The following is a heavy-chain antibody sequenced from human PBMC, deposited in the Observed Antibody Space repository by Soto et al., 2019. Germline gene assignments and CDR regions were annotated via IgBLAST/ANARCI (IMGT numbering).Heavy chain of an antibody. CDR3: GEVSGWNPDDWFEP. J-gene: IGHJ5*02. CDR2: ISYDGSNK. Sequence: QVQLVESGGGVVQPGRSLRLSCAASGFTFSSYGMHWVRQAPGKGLEWVAVISYDGSNKYYADSVKGRFTISRDNSKNTRDLEMNSLRAEDTAVYYCGEVSGWNPDDWFEPWGQGTLVTVSS. V-gene: IGHV3-30*18. CDR1: GFTFSSYG. D-gene: IGHD1-1*01.